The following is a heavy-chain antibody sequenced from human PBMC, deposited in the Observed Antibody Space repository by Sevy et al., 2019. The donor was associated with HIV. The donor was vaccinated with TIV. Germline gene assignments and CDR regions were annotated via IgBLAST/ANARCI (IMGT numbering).Heavy chain of an antibody. CDR1: GFTVSSNY. V-gene: IGHV3-66*01. Sequence: GGSLRLSCAASGFTVSSNYMSWVRQAPGKGLEWVSVIYSGGSTYYADSVKGRFTISGDNSKNTLYLQMNGLRAEDTAVYYCARGWGDRSGYYPLDYWGQGTLVTVSS. CDR2: IYSGGST. J-gene: IGHJ4*02. D-gene: IGHD3-22*01. CDR3: ARGWGDRSGYYPLDY.